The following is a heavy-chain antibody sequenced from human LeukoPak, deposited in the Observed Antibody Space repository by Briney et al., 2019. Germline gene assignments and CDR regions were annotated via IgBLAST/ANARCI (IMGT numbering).Heavy chain of an antibody. CDR3: AKHPAFDI. CDR1: GFTFSRYW. CDR2: INGDGSST. V-gene: IGHV3-74*01. Sequence: GGSLRLSCAASGFTFSRYWMHWVRQGPGKGLVWVSHINGDGSSTNSADSVKGRFTISRDNAKNTLYLQMNSLRAEDTAVYYCAKHPAFDIWGQGTMVTVSS. J-gene: IGHJ3*02.